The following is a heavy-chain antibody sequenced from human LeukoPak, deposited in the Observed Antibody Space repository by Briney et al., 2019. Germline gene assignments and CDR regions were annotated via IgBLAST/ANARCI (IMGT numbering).Heavy chain of an antibody. CDR3: ARAGDSNRYYFDY. CDR1: GFTFSSYA. V-gene: IGHV3-74*01. Sequence: GGSLRLSCAASGFTFSSYAMSWVRQAPGKGLVWVSRINTDGSSTSYADSVKGRFAISRDNAKNTLYLQMNSLRAEDTAVYYCARAGDSNRYYFDYWGQGTLVTVSS. CDR2: INTDGSST. D-gene: IGHD6-13*01. J-gene: IGHJ4*02.